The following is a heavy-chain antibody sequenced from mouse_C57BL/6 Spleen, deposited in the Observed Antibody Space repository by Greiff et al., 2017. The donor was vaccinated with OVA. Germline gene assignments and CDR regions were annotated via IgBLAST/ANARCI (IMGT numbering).Heavy chain of an antibody. D-gene: IGHD1-1*01. CDR2: INPNYGTT. CDR1: GYSFTDYN. J-gene: IGHJ1*03. Sequence: EVQLQQSGPELVKPGASVKISCKASGYSFTDYNMNWVKQSNGKSLEWIGVINPNYGTTSYNQKFKGKATLTVDQSSSTAYMQLNSLTSEDSAVYYCARRDYYGSSYNYWYFDVWGTGTTVTVSS. CDR3: ARRDYYGSSYNYWYFDV. V-gene: IGHV1-39*01.